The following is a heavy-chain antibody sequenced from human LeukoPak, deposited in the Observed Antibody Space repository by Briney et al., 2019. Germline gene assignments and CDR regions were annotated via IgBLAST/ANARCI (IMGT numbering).Heavy chain of an antibody. CDR1: GGSFSGYY. CDR3: ARRRVLQWLVPLTADFDY. Sequence: SETLSLTCAVYGGSFSGYYWSWTRQPPGKGLEWIGEINHSGSTNYNPSLKSRVTISVDTSKNQFSLKLSSVTAADTAVYYCARRRVLQWLVPLTADFDYWGQGTLVTVSS. D-gene: IGHD6-19*01. J-gene: IGHJ4*02. V-gene: IGHV4-34*01. CDR2: INHSGST.